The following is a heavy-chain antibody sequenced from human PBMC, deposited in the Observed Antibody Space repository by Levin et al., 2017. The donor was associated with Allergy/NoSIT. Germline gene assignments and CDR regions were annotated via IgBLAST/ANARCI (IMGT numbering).Heavy chain of an antibody. CDR3: AKVRTYQDSSGSDLDF. V-gene: IGHV3-30*18. CDR1: GFTFGAYG. Sequence: GGSLRLSCAASGFTFGAYGMHWVRQAPGKGLEWLAMISYEGSNSYHAGSVKGRFTISRDNSKNILYLHMSSLRAEDTAVYYCAKVRTYQDSSGSDLDFWGQGTLVTVSS. CDR2: ISYEGSNS. D-gene: IGHD6-19*01. J-gene: IGHJ4*02.